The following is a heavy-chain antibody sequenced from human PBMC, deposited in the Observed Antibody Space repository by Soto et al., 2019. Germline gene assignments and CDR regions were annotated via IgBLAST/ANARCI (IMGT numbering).Heavy chain of an antibody. J-gene: IGHJ3*02. Sequence: GASVKVSCKASGGTFSSYAISWVRQAPGQGLEWMGGIIPIFGTANYAQKFQGRVTITADESTSTANMELSSLRSEDTAVYYCARAARITIFGVAPGGAFDIWGQGTMVTVSS. D-gene: IGHD3-3*01. CDR2: IIPIFGTA. CDR3: ARAARITIFGVAPGGAFDI. CDR1: GGTFSSYA. V-gene: IGHV1-69*13.